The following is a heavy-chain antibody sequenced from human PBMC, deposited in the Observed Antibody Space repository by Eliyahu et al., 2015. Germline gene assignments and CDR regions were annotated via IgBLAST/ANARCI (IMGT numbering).Heavy chain of an antibody. J-gene: IGHJ4*02. CDR3: ARASPLVGAMGFDY. D-gene: IGHD1-26*01. Sequence: EVQLVETGGGLIQPGGSLRLSCXASGFTGSSNYMRWVRQAPGKGLEWVSVXYSGGSTYYADSVKGRFTISRDNSKNTLYLQMNSLRAEDTAVYYCARASPLVGAMGFDYWGQGTLVTVSS. CDR2: XYSGGST. CDR1: GFTGSSNY. V-gene: IGHV3-53*02.